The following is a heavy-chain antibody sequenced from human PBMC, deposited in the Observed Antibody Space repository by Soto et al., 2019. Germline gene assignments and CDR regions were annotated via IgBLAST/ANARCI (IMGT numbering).Heavy chain of an antibody. J-gene: IGHJ4*02. V-gene: IGHV3-64D*06. CDR1: GFTFSSYA. CDR2: ISSNGGST. CDR3: VKTLQYSYGLPH. D-gene: IGHD5-18*01. Sequence: EVQLVESGGGLVQPGGSLRLSCSASGFTFSSYAMHWVRQAPGKGLEYVSGISSNGGSTHYADSVKGRFTISRDNSKNTLYLQMSSLRAEDTAVYYCVKTLQYSYGLPHWGQGTLVTVSS.